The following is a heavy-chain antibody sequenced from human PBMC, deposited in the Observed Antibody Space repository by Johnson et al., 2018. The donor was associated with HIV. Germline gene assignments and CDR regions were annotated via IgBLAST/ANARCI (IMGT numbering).Heavy chain of an antibody. Sequence: QVQLVESGGGVVQPGRSLRLSCAASGFTFSDYGMHWVRQAPGKGLEWVTHISYDGANKYYSGSVRGRFTISRDNSRNTLNLQMDSLREDDTAVYYCARGGLEMATITDAFDIWGQGTMVTVSS. V-gene: IGHV3-30*03. CDR3: ARGGLEMATITDAFDI. CDR2: ISYDGANK. CDR1: GFTFSDYG. J-gene: IGHJ3*02. D-gene: IGHD5-24*01.